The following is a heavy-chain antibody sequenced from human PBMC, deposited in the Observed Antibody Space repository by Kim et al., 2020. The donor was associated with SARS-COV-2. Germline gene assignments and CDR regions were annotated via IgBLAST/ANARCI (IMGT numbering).Heavy chain of an antibody. CDR2: ISYDGTKK. V-gene: IGHV3-30*04. J-gene: IGHJ6*02. D-gene: IGHD2-15*01. CDR1: GFTFSNYA. CDR3: ARDHLPRQQVLQWWTRSYFYAMDV. Sequence: GGSLRLSCAASGFTFSNYAMHWVRQAPGKGLEWVAVISYDGTKKYYADSVKGRFSISRDSSVTPLYLQMSSLRPEDTAVYYCARDHLPRQQVLQWWTRSYFYAMDVWGQGTTVTVSS.